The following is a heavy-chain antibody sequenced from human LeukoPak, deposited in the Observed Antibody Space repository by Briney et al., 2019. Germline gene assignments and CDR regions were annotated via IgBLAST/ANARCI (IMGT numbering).Heavy chain of an antibody. V-gene: IGHV3-30*18. CDR2: ISYDGSNK. CDR3: AKRGQGGWYGDYYYYYYMDV. CDR1: GFTFSNYG. J-gene: IGHJ6*03. Sequence: PGGSLRLSCAASGFTFSNYGMHWVRQAPGKGLEWVAVISYDGSNKYYADSVKGRFTISRDNSKNTLYLQMNSLRAEDTAVYYCAKRGQGGWYGDYYYYYYMDVWGKGTTVTVSS. D-gene: IGHD6-19*01.